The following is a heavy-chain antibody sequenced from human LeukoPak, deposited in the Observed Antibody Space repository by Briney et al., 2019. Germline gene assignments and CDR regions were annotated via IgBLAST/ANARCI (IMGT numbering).Heavy chain of an antibody. J-gene: IGHJ4*02. CDR3: ARESNYYDTRGYQTYYFDY. CDR1: GYTVTKFG. CDR2: ISAYNGQT. Sequence: GASVKVSCKASGYTVTKFGISWVRQAPGQGLEWLGWISAYNGQTHYAQKFQGRVTMTTDSSTNTAYMDLLSLRSDDTVVYYCARESNYYDTRGYQTYYFDYWGQGTLVTVSS. D-gene: IGHD3-22*01. V-gene: IGHV1-18*01.